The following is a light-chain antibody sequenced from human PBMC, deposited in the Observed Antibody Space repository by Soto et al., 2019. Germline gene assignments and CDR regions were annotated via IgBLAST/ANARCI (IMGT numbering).Light chain of an antibody. V-gene: IGKV3-20*01. CDR3: QQYGSSPLIS. CDR2: GAS. J-gene: IGKJ5*01. CDR1: QTLVVTY. Sequence: VLTQSPGTLSLSPGESATLSCRASQTLVVTYFTWSQQQPGQAPTPLLLGASKSATGIPDRFSGSGSGRDFTLTISGLEPEDFAVYSCQQYGSSPLISFGQGTRLEIK.